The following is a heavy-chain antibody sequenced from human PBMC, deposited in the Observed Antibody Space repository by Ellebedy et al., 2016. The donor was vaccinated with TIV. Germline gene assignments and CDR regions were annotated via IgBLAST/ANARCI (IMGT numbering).Heavy chain of an antibody. Sequence: GESLKISCAVSGFPFSSYNMNWIRQAPGKGLEWVSAVNSVSTSMFYADSVKGRFTVSRDNAKNSLYLQMNNLRAEDTAVYYCARDTAMNYWGLGTLVTVSS. V-gene: IGHV3-21*01. J-gene: IGHJ4*02. D-gene: IGHD5-18*01. CDR2: VNSVSTSM. CDR1: GFPFSSYN. CDR3: ARDTAMNY.